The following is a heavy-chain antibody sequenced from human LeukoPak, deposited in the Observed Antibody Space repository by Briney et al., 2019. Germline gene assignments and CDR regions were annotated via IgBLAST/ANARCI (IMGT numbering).Heavy chain of an antibody. D-gene: IGHD6-19*01. CDR1: GFTFSSYG. CDR3: ARTGGGWLVRQAWFDP. CDR2: IWYDGSNK. Sequence: GRSLRLSCAASGFTFSSYGMHWVRQAPGKGLEWVAVIWYDGSNKYYADSVKGRFTISRDNSKNTLYLQMNSLRAEDTAVYYCARTGGGWLVRQAWFDPWGQGTLVTVSS. J-gene: IGHJ5*02. V-gene: IGHV3-33*01.